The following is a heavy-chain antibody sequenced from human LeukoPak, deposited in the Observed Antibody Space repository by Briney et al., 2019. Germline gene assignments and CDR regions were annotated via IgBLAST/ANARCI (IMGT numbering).Heavy chain of an antibody. CDR2: IYTSGST. CDR3: AKSNGYGLIDY. D-gene: IGHD5-12*01. V-gene: IGHV4-4*07. Sequence: SETLSLTCTVSGGSISSYYWSWIRQPAGKGLEWIGRIYTSGSTNYNPSLKSRVTMYIDTSKNQFFLKLSSVTAANTAMYYCAKSNGYGLIDYWGQGTLVTVSS. CDR1: GGSISSYY. J-gene: IGHJ4*02.